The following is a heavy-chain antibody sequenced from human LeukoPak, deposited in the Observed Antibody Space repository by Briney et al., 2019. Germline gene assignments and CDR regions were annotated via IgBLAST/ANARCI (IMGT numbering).Heavy chain of an antibody. J-gene: IGHJ4*02. V-gene: IGHV3-53*01. CDR1: GFTGSSSD. Sequence: PGGSLRLSCAASGFTGSSSDMSWVRQAPGKGLECISVIYSGGSTDYADSVKGRLTISRDNSKNTLYLQMNSLRAEDTAVYYCARVVDHDYGDYYLDYWGQGTLVTVSS. D-gene: IGHD4-17*01. CDR3: ARVVDHDYGDYYLDY. CDR2: IYSGGST.